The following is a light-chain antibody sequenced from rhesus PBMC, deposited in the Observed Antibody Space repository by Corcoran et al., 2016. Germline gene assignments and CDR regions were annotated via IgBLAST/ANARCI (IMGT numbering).Light chain of an antibody. V-gene: IGKV1-33*01. J-gene: IGKJ1*01. Sequence: DIQMTQSPSSLSASVGDKVTITCRASQGISNALAWYQQKPGKAPKLLIYAASTLQSGDPSRLSGSGLGTYFTLTISSLQPEDFAVYYCQQRKSDPRTFGQGTKVEIK. CDR3: QQRKSDPRT. CDR1: QGISNA. CDR2: AAS.